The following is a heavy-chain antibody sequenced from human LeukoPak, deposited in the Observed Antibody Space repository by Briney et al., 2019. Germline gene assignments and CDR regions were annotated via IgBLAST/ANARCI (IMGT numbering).Heavy chain of an antibody. V-gene: IGHV4-59*11. CDR3: ASKYCGGDCYAWYYGMDV. D-gene: IGHD2-21*02. CDR1: GGSISSHY. Sequence: KPSETLSLTCTVSGGSISSHYWSWIRQPPGKGLEWIGYIYYSGSTNYNPSLKSRVTISVDTSKNQFSLKLSSVTAADTAVYYCASKYCGGDCYAWYYGMDVWGQGTTVTVSS. J-gene: IGHJ6*02. CDR2: IYYSGST.